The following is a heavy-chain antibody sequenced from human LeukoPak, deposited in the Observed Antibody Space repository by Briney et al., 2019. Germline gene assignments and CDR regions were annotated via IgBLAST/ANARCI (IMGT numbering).Heavy chain of an antibody. V-gene: IGHV1-69*04. Sequence: ASVKVSCKASGGTFSSYAISWVRQAPGQGLELMGRITPNLGIANYAQKFQGRVTITADKSTSTAYMELSSLRSEDTAVYYCARGSYGSAEYFQHWGQGTLVTVSS. J-gene: IGHJ1*01. CDR1: GGTFSSYA. CDR2: ITPNLGIA. CDR3: ARGSYGSAEYFQH. D-gene: IGHD3-10*01.